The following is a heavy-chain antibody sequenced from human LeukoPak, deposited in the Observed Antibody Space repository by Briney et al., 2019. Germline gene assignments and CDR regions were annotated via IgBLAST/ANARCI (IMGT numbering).Heavy chain of an antibody. J-gene: IGHJ4*02. Sequence: PGGSLRLSCSASGFTFSSYSMNWVRKAPGKGLEWVSYISSSSSSIYYADSVKGRFTISRDNTKNSLYLQMNSLRAEDTAVYYCARIMTTVTTVEYWGQGTLVTVSS. CDR1: GFTFSSYS. D-gene: IGHD4-17*01. CDR3: ARIMTTVTTVEY. CDR2: ISSSSSSI. V-gene: IGHV3-48*01.